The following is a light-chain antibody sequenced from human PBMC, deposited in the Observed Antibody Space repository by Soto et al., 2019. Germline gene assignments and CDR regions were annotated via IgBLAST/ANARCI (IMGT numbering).Light chain of an antibody. CDR3: HQANSFPLS. CDR2: AAS. V-gene: IGKV1-12*01. Sequence: DIQMPQSPSSVSASVGDRVTITCLARPGLSSWLAWYQQKPGKDPKLMIYAASSMQSEVPPRVSGSGSRPDFTLTVISLRAGDCATYYCHQANSFPLSVGGGTKVEIK. J-gene: IGKJ4*01. CDR1: PGLSSW.